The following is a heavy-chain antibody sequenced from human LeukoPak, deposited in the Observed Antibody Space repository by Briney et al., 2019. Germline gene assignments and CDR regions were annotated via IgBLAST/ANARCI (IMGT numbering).Heavy chain of an antibody. D-gene: IGHD2-2*01. J-gene: IGHJ6*03. CDR1: GYTFTNYG. CDR2: ISGYNDKT. V-gene: IGHV1-18*01. CDR3: ARGCTSCYLYYYMDV. Sequence: ASVKVSCKASGYTFTNYGIHWVRQAPGQGLEWMGWISGYNDKTKNTQKFQGRVTITTDESTSTAYMELSSLRSEDTAVYYCARGCTSCYLYYYMDVWGKGTTVTVSS.